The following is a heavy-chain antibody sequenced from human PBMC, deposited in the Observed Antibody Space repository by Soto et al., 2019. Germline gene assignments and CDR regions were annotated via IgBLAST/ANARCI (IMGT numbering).Heavy chain of an antibody. Sequence: EVQLVESGGGLVQPGRSLRRSCAASGFTFDDYAMHWVRQAPGKGLEWVSGISWNSGSIGYADSVKGRFTISRDNAKNSLYLQMNSLRAEDTALYYCAKDRGLVLSFYFDYWGQGTLVTVSS. D-gene: IGHD6-19*01. V-gene: IGHV3-9*01. CDR2: ISWNSGSI. CDR3: AKDRGLVLSFYFDY. CDR1: GFTFDDYA. J-gene: IGHJ4*02.